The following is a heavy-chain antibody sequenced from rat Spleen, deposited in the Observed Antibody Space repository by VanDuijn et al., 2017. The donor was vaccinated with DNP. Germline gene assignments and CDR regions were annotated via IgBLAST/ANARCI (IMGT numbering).Heavy chain of an antibody. Sequence: EVQLVESGGGLVQPGRSLKLSCAASGFTFSAYYMAWVRQAPAKGLEWVAYIRYDGGINKYGDSVKGRFTISRDNAKNTLYLQMNSLRSDDMATYYCARWNAGHFDYWGQGVMVPVSS. V-gene: IGHV5-22*01. CDR3: ARWNAGHFDY. CDR1: GFTFSAYY. CDR2: IRYDGGIN. D-gene: IGHD4-1*01. J-gene: IGHJ2*01.